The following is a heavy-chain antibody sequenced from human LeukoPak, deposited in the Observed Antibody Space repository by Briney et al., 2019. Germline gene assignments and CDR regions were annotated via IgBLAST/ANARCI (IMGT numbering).Heavy chain of an antibody. CDR1: GYSFTSYW. Sequence: GESLKISCKGSGYSFTSYWIGWVRQMPGKGLEWMGIIYPGDSDTRYSPSFQGQVTISADKSSSTAYLQWSSLKASGTAMYYCARLKVAATGYFDYWGQGTLVTVSS. D-gene: IGHD2-15*01. CDR3: ARLKVAATGYFDY. J-gene: IGHJ4*02. V-gene: IGHV5-51*01. CDR2: IYPGDSDT.